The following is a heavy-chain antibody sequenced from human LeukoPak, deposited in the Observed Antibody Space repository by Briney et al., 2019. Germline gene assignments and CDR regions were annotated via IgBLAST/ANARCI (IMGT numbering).Heavy chain of an antibody. Sequence: GASVKVSCKASGYTFTSYYIHWVRQAPGQGPEWMGIINPSGRSTSYAQKVQGRVTMTRDTSTSTVYVELSSLRSEDTAVYYCARGTPEYYSDYWGQGTLVTVSS. CDR2: INPSGRST. CDR1: GYTFTSYY. D-gene: IGHD2-15*01. CDR3: ARGTPEYYSDY. V-gene: IGHV1-46*01. J-gene: IGHJ4*02.